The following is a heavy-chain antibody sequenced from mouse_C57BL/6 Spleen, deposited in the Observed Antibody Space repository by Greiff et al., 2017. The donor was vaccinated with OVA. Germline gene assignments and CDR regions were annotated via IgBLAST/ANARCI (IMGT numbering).Heavy chain of an antibody. CDR2: IYPGSGST. Sequence: VQLQQPGAELVKPGASVTMSCKASGYTFTSYWITWVKQRPGQGLEWIGDIYPGSGSTNYNEKFKSKATLTVDTSSSTAYMQLSSLTSEDSAVYYCARRSRTSYYAMDYWGQGTSVTVSS. CDR1: GYTFTSYW. CDR3: ARRSRTSYYAMDY. V-gene: IGHV1-55*01. J-gene: IGHJ4*01.